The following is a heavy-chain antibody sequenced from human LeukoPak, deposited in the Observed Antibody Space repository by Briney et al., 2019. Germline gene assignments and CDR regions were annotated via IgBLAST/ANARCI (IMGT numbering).Heavy chain of an antibody. Sequence: GGALRLSCSASGFTFSTYTMHWVRQAPGKGLEYVSAISSKGGSTYYADSVKGRFTISRDNSKNTLYLQMSSLRAEDTAVYYCARGQWDYGAVVDPWGQGTLVTVS. CDR3: ARGQWDYGAVVDP. V-gene: IGHV3-64D*09. CDR1: GFTFSTYT. CDR2: ISSKGGST. J-gene: IGHJ5*02. D-gene: IGHD4-17*01.